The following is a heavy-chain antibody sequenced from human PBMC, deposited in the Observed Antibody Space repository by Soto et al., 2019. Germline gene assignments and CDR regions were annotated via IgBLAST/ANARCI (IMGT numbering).Heavy chain of an antibody. J-gene: IGHJ4*02. V-gene: IGHV3-23*01. Sequence: EVQLLESGGGLVQPGGSLRLSCAASGFTFSNYAMKWVRQAPGKGLEWVSTISGSGGSPYYADSVKGGFTISRDNSKNTLYLQMNSLRAGDSAIYYCAKEGTSGLYYFDYWGQGTLVTVSS. CDR1: GFTFSNYA. D-gene: IGHD6-19*01. CDR3: AKEGTSGLYYFDY. CDR2: ISGSGGSP.